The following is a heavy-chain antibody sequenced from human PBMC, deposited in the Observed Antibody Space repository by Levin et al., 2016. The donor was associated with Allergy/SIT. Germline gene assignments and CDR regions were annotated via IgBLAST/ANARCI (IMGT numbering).Heavy chain of an antibody. CDR3: ARDWGRRYSSSSMDP. CDR2: ISSSSSYI. D-gene: IGHD6-6*01. Sequence: GESLKISCAASGFTFSSYSMNWVRQAPGKGLEWVSSISSSSSYIYYADSVKGRFTISRDNAKNSLYLQMNSLRAEDTAVYYCARDWGRRYSSSSMDPWGQGTLVTVSS. V-gene: IGHV3-21*01. CDR1: GFTFSSYS. J-gene: IGHJ5*02.